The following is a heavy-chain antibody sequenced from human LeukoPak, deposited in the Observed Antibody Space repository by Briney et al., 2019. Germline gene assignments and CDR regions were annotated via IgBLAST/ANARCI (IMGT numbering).Heavy chain of an antibody. CDR2: INHSGST. CDR1: GGSFSGYY. CDR3: ARGYDFWSGYYTGYNWFDP. Sequence: SETLSLTCAVYGGSFSGYYWSWIRQPPGKGLEWIGEINHSGSTNYNPSLKSRVTISVDTSKNQFSLKLSSVTAADTAVYYCARGYDFWSGYYTGYNWFDPWGQGTLVTVSS. D-gene: IGHD3-3*01. V-gene: IGHV4-34*01. J-gene: IGHJ5*02.